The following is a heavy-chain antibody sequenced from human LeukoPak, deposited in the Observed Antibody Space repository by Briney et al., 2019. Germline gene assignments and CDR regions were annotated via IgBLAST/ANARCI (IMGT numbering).Heavy chain of an antibody. V-gene: IGHV3-23*01. Sequence: GGSLRLSCAASGFTFSSYAMSWVRQAPGKGLEWVSAISGSGGSTYYADSVKGRFTISRDNSKNTLYLQMNSLRAEDTAVCYCAKDLAYYYDSSADAFDIWGQGTMVTVSS. D-gene: IGHD3-22*01. J-gene: IGHJ3*02. CDR1: GFTFSSYA. CDR3: AKDLAYYYDSSADAFDI. CDR2: ISGSGGST.